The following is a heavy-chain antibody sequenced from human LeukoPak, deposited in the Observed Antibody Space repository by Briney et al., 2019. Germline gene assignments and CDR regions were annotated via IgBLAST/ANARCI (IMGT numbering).Heavy chain of an antibody. CDR2: IYYSGST. CDR1: GGSISSYY. Sequence: PSETLSLTCTVSGGSISSYYWSWIRQPPGKGLEWIGYIYYSGSTNYNPSLKSRVTISADTSKNQFSLKLSSVTAADTAVYYCARNPHYYDSSGYYYTDAFDIWGQGTMVTVSS. V-gene: IGHV4-59*08. J-gene: IGHJ3*02. CDR3: ARNPHYYDSSGYYYTDAFDI. D-gene: IGHD3-22*01.